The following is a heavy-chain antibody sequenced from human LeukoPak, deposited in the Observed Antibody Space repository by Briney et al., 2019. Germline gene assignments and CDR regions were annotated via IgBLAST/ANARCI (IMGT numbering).Heavy chain of an antibody. CDR1: GGSFSGYY. J-gene: IGHJ4*02. CDR2: INHSGST. CDR3: ARGPFRYSSSWYPNGPFDY. Sequence: PSETLSLTCAVYGGSFSGYYWSWIRQPPGKGLEWIGEINHSGSTNYNPSLKSRVTISVDTSKNQFSLKLSSVTAADTAVYYCARGPFRYSSSWYPNGPFDYWGQGTLVTVSS. V-gene: IGHV4-34*01. D-gene: IGHD6-13*01.